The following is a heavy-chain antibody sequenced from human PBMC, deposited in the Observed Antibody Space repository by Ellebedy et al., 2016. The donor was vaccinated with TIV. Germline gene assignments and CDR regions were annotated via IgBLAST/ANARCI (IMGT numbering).Heavy chain of an antibody. Sequence: ASVKVSCXASGYTFIGFYIHWVRQAPGQGPEWMGWINPNSGGTNYAQKFQGRVTMTRDTSISTAYMELSRLRSDDTAVYYCAREPGGPAAIVGYFDYWGQGTLVTVSS. CDR1: GYTFIGFY. CDR2: INPNSGGT. J-gene: IGHJ4*02. V-gene: IGHV1-2*02. CDR3: AREPGGPAAIVGYFDY. D-gene: IGHD2-2*02.